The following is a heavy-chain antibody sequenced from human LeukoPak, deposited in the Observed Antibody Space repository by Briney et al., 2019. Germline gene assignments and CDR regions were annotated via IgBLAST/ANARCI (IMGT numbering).Heavy chain of an antibody. D-gene: IGHD3-9*01. J-gene: IGHJ5*02. CDR3: ARAAAETGSFRDNWFDP. CDR1: GGTFSSYA. CDR2: IIPIFGTA. V-gene: IGHV1-69*06. Sequence: SVKVSCKASGGTFSSYAISWVRQAPGQGLEWMGGIIPIFGTANYAQTFQGRVTITADKSTSTAYMELSSLRSEDTAVYYCARAAAETGSFRDNWFDPWGQGTLVTVSS.